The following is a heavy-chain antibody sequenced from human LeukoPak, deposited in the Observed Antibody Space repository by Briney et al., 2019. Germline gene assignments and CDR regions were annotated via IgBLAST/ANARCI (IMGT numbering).Heavy chain of an antibody. J-gene: IGHJ3*02. V-gene: IGHV4-59*01. Sequence: KPSETLSLTCTVSGGSISSYYWSWIRQPPGKGLEWIGYINYSGSTNYNPSLKSRVTISVDTSKNQFSLKLSSVTAADTAVYYCARVDFTMVRGVPLPYAFDIWGQGTMVTVSS. CDR1: GGSISSYY. CDR3: ARVDFTMVRGVPLPYAFDI. D-gene: IGHD3-10*01. CDR2: INYSGST.